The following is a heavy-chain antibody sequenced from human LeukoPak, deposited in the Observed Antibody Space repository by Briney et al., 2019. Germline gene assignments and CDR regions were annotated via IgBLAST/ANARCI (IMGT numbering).Heavy chain of an antibody. J-gene: IGHJ4*02. Sequence: GESLKISCKGSGYSFTSYWIGWVRQMPGKGLEWVGVIYPDDSHTIYSPSFQGQVTISADKSISTAYLQWTSLKASDTAMYYCSELRSPKGDRSSFDFWGQGTLVTVSS. CDR1: GYSFTSYW. D-gene: IGHD4-17*01. V-gene: IGHV5-51*01. CDR2: IYPDDSHT. CDR3: SELRSPKGDRSSFDF.